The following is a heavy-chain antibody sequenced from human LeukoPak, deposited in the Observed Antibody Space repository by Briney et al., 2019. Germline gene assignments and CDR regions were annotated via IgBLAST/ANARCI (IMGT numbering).Heavy chain of an antibody. Sequence: SETLSLTCTVSGGSISSYYWSWIRQPAGKGLEWIGRIYTSGSTNYNPSLKSRVTMSVDTSKNQFSLKLSSVTAADTAVYYCARESPDCSSGSCYFFPFYWGQGTLVTVSS. CDR2: IYTSGST. V-gene: IGHV4-4*07. CDR3: ARESPDCSSGSCYFFPFY. D-gene: IGHD2-15*01. CDR1: GGSISSYY. J-gene: IGHJ4*02.